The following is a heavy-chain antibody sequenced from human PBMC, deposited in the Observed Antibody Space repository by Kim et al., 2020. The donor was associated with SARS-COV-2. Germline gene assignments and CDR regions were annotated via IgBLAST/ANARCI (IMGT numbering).Heavy chain of an antibody. CDR1: GGTFSSYA. J-gene: IGHJ4*02. D-gene: IGHD6-13*01. CDR2: IIPILGIA. CDR3: APFYSSSWSNPLGFDY. Sequence: SVKVSCKASGGTFSSYAISWVRQAPGQGLEWMGRIIPILGIANYAQKFQGRVTITADKSTSTAYMELSSLRSEDTAVYYCAPFYSSSWSNPLGFDYWGQGPLVTVSS. V-gene: IGHV1-69*04.